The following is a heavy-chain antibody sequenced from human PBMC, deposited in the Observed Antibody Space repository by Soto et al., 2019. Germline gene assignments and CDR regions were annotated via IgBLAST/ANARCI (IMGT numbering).Heavy chain of an antibody. CDR1: RLSPNNQK. Sequence: RRRSGSRSRLSPNNQKKHWVRQAPGKGLKRVSSISSSSSYIYYADSVKGRFTISRDNAKNSLYLQMNSLRAEDTAVYYCARGTSSGYYRYFDYWGQGTLVNVSS. CDR3: ARGTSSGYYRYFDY. D-gene: IGHD3-22*01. J-gene: IGHJ4*02. V-gene: IGHV3-21*01. CDR2: ISSSSSYI.